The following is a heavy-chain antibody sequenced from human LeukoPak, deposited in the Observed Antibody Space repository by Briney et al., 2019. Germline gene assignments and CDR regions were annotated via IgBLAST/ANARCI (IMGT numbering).Heavy chain of an antibody. J-gene: IGHJ6*03. CDR2: IKQDGSEK. CDR3: ARARVRFFEWLFGGWYMDV. V-gene: IGHV3-7*01. D-gene: IGHD3-3*01. CDR1: GFTFSSYW. Sequence: TGGSLRLSCAASGFTFSSYWMSWVRQAPGKGLEWVAKIKQDGSEKYYVDSVKGRFTISRDNAKNSLYLQMNSLRAEDTAVYYCARARVRFFEWLFGGWYMDVWGKGTTVTVSS.